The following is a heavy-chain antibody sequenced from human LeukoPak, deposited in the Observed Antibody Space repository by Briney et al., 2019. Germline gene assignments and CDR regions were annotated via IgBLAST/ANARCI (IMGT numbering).Heavy chain of an antibody. CDR2: IGISSNKI. CDR1: GFTLRSYT. Sequence: GRSLRLSCAASGFTLRSYTMNWVRQAPGKGLEWVSSIGISSNKIYYADSVKGRFIISRDNAKNSVYLQMNSLRAEDTAVYYCVPEGDSSSWHYWGQGTLVTVSS. CDR3: VPEGDSSSWHY. V-gene: IGHV3-21*01. D-gene: IGHD6-6*01. J-gene: IGHJ4*02.